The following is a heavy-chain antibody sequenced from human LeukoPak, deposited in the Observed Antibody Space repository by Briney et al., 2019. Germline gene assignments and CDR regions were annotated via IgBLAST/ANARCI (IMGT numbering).Heavy chain of an antibody. D-gene: IGHD3-22*01. CDR2: IKEDGSEK. V-gene: IGHV3-7*01. J-gene: IGHJ4*02. CDR3: ARSRSGYYEDY. Sequence: PGGSLRLSCEVSGFTFTDYWLSWVRQAPGKGLEWVANIKEDGSEKYYVDSVKGRFTISRDNAKNSLSLQVNSLSAEDTAVYYCARSRSGYYEDYWGQGTLVTVSS. CDR1: GFTFTDYW.